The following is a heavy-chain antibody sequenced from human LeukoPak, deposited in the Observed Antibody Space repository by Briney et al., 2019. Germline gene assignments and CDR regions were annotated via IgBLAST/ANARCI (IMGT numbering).Heavy chain of an antibody. Sequence: GGSLRLSCVASRFTFSSYAMSWVRQAPGKGLEWASGISSSGGSNTYYADSVRGRFTISRDNSKNTLYLQMNSLRAEDTAIYYCAKRTFDYDFWSGFDYWGQGTLVTVSS. CDR1: RFTFSSYA. CDR2: ISSSGGSNT. CDR3: AKRTFDYDFWSGFDY. D-gene: IGHD3-3*01. J-gene: IGHJ4*02. V-gene: IGHV3-23*01.